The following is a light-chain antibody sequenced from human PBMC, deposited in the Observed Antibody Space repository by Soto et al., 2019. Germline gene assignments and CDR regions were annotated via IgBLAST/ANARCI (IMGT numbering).Light chain of an antibody. CDR3: QKYKDWPYT. CDR2: DVS. CDR1: QSVTTN. V-gene: IGKV3-15*01. J-gene: IGKJ2*01. Sequence: VMTQSPATLSVSPGETVSLSCRASQSVTTNLAWYQQKPGQAPRVLIYDVSTRSTGVPARFSGSGTGTEFTLTISSLQSDDFEVYYCQKYKDWPYTCGQGTKLEIK.